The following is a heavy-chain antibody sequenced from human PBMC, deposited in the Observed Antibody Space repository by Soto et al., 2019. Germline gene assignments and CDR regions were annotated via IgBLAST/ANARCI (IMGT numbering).Heavy chain of an antibody. V-gene: IGHV1-18*04. J-gene: IGHJ6*02. D-gene: IGHD3-16*01. CDR2: ISSYNSEK. CDR3: ARYLGDKSFYALDV. Sequence: QVQLVQSGGEVKKPGASVKVSCKASGYTISTHGITWVRQAPGQGLEWLGRISSYNSEKNYARKVQGRITISSDTSTTAYMELRSLISDDTAVYYCARYLGDKSFYALDVWGQGTTVTVSS. CDR1: GYTISTHG.